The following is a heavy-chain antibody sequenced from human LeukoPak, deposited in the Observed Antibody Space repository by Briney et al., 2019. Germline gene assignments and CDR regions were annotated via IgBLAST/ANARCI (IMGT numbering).Heavy chain of an antibody. V-gene: IGHV1-18*01. J-gene: IGHJ4*02. CDR1: GYTFTSYG. D-gene: IGHD1-26*01. CDR2: ISAYNGNT. CDR3: ATLRELRLPSPFDY. Sequence: GASVKVSCKASGYTFTSYGISWVRQAPGQGLEWMGWISAYNGNTNYAQKLQGRVTMTTDTSTSTAYMELSSLRPEDTAVYYCATLRELRLPSPFDYWGQGTLVTVSS.